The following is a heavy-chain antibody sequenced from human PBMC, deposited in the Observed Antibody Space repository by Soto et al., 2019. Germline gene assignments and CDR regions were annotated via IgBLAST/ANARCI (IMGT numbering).Heavy chain of an antibody. CDR3: ARWDDGDYAFGY. CDR1: GGTFSSYT. J-gene: IGHJ4*02. D-gene: IGHD4-17*01. V-gene: IGHV1-69*02. CDR2: IIPILGIA. Sequence: QVQLVQSGAEVKKPGSSVKVSCKASGGTFSSYTISWVRQGPGQGLEWMGRIIPILGIANYAQKFQGRVTITADKSTSTAYMELSSLRSEDTAVYYCARWDDGDYAFGYWGQGTLVTVSS.